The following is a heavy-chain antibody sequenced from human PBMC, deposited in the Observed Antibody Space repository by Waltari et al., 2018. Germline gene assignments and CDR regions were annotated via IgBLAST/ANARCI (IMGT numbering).Heavy chain of an antibody. CDR2: LYYSGST. J-gene: IGHJ5*02. CDR3: ARQSMIDNWFDP. V-gene: IGHV4-59*08. CDR1: GGSISSYY. Sequence: QVQLQESGPGLVKPSETLSLTCTVSGGSISSYYWSWIRQPPGKGLECIGYLYYSGSTNHNPSLKSRVTISVDTSKNQFSLKLSSVTAADTAVYYCARQSMIDNWFDPWGQGTLVTVSS. D-gene: IGHD3-22*01.